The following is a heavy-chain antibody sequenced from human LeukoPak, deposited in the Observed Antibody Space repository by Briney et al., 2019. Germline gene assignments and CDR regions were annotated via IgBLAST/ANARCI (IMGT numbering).Heavy chain of an antibody. J-gene: IGHJ3*02. D-gene: IGHD3-3*01. CDR1: GGSFSGYY. CDR2: INHSGST. Sequence: SETLSLTCAVYGGSFSGYYWSWIRQPPGKGLEWIGEINHSGSTNYNPSLKSRVTISVDTSKNQFSLKLSSVTAADTAVYYCARIFRATYYDFWSGYLDAFDIRGQGTMVTVSS. CDR3: ARIFRATYYDFWSGYLDAFDI. V-gene: IGHV4-34*01.